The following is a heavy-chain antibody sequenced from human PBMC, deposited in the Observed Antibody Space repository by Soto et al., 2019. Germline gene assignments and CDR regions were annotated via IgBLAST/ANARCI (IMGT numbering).Heavy chain of an antibody. CDR1: GYTFTSYA. Sequence: QVQLVQSGAEVKKPGASVKVSCKASGYTFTSYAMHWVRHAPGQRLEWMGWINAGNGNTKYSQKFQGRVTITRDTLASTAYMELRSPRSDYRAVYYCVSTDCSSSYYFGYWCQGTLVTVSS. CDR3: VSTDCSSSYYFGY. D-gene: IGHD6-13*01. J-gene: IGHJ4*02. CDR2: INAGNGNT. V-gene: IGHV1-3*01.